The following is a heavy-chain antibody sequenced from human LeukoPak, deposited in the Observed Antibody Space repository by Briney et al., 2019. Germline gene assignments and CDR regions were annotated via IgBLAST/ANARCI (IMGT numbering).Heavy chain of an antibody. CDR3: AKWGDYDVLTGYYVSDY. V-gene: IGHV3-23*01. CDR2: ITGSGGNT. Sequence: PGGSLRLSCAASGFTFSNYAMSWVRQAPGKGLEWVSAITGSGGNTYYADSVRGRFTISRDNSKNTGFLQMNSLKAEDTAVYYCAKWGDYDVLTGYYVSDYWGQGTLVTASS. J-gene: IGHJ4*02. D-gene: IGHD3-9*01. CDR1: GFTFSNYA.